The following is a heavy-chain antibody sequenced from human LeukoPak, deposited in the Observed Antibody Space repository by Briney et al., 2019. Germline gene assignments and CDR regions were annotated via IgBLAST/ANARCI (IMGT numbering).Heavy chain of an antibody. CDR1: EFSVGSNY. J-gene: IGHJ4*02. CDR2: IYSGGST. Sequence: PGGSLRLSCAASEFSVGSNYMTWVRQAPGKGLEWVSLIYSGGSTYYADSVKGRFTISRDNSKNTLYLQMNSLRAEDTAVYYCARDPPMVRGVTSSVFGYWGQGTLVTVSS. CDR3: ARDPPMVRGVTSSVFGY. D-gene: IGHD3-10*01. V-gene: IGHV3-66*01.